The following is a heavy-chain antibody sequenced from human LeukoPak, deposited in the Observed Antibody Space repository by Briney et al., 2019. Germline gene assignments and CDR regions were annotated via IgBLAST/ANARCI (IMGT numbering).Heavy chain of an antibody. D-gene: IGHD3-3*01. V-gene: IGHV1-2*02. CDR1: GYTFTGYY. J-gene: IGHJ4*02. CDR2: INPNSGGT. Sequence: EASVKVSCKASGYTFTGYYMHWVRQAPGQGLEWMGWINPNSGGTNYAQKFQGRVTMTRDTSISTAYMELSRLRSDDTAVYYCARGPRRPYYDFWSGYYYWGQGTLVTVSS. CDR3: ARGPRRPYYDFWSGYYY.